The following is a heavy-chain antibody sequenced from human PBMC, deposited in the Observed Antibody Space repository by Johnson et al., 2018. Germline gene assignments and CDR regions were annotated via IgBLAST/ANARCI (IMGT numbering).Heavy chain of an antibody. D-gene: IGHD2-15*01. CDR2: ILPIFGTA. CDR1: GGTFSSYA. CDR3: ARVLVVAANDSYAGMDV. J-gene: IGHJ6*02. Sequence: QVQLVESGAEVKKPGSSVKVSCKASGGTFSSYAISWVRQAPGQGLEWMGGILPIFGTANYAQKFQGRVTITADESTSKAYMELSSLRSEDTAVYYWARVLVVAANDSYAGMDVWGQGTTVTGSS. V-gene: IGHV1-69*01.